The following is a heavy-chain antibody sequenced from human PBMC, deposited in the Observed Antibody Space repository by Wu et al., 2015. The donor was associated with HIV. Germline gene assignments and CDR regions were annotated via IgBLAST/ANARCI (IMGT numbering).Heavy chain of an antibody. J-gene: IGHJ3*02. V-gene: IGHV1-18*01. D-gene: IGHD6-19*01. CDR3: ARDDIVMAVAGPDAFDI. Sequence: QVQLVQSGAEVKKPGASVRVSCKASTYTFSSFAITWVRQAPGQGLERMGWINPYNGNTNYAQKLQGRVTMTTDTSTSTAYMELRSLRSDDTAVYYCARDDIVMAVAGPDAFDIWGQGTMVTVSS. CDR2: INPYNGNT. CDR1: TYTFSSFA.